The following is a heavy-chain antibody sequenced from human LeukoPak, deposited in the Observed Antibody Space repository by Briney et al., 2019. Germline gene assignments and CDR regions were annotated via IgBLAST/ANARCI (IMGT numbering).Heavy chain of an antibody. CDR2: IYSGGSET. V-gene: IGHV5-51*01. CDR1: GYDFSTYW. Sequence: GESLKISCKGLGYDFSTYWNAWVRQRPGKGLEWMGIIYSGGSETRYDPSFQGQVTISADRSTSTAYLQWSSLRASDTAMYYCARASRDGYNQNFDHWGQGTLVTVSS. J-gene: IGHJ4*02. D-gene: IGHD5-24*01. CDR3: ARASRDGYNQNFDH.